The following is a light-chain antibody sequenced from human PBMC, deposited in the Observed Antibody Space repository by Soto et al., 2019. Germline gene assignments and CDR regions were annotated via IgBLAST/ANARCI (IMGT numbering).Light chain of an antibody. V-gene: IGKV1-12*02. CDR3: QQTNSFPYT. J-gene: IGKJ2*01. CDR1: QGISRW. CDR2: SAS. Sequence: DLQMTQSPSSVSASVGDRVTMTCRASQGISRWLAWYQQKPGKAPKLLMYSASTLQSGVPSRFSGSGSGTDFTLTISSLQPEDFATYYCQQTNSFPYTFGQGTNLEI.